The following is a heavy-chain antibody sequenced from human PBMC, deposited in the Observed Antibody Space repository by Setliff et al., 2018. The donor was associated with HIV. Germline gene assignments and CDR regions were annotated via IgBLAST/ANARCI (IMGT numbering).Heavy chain of an antibody. V-gene: IGHV1-69*05. Sequence: SVKVSCKASGGSSGSYAISWVRQAPGQGLEWMGGIIPIFGTAKYAQKFQGRLVMTTNTSTTTAFMELSSLRSDDTALYFCARGWGLWFGQLSILPLDPWGQGTLVTVSS. CDR2: IIPIFGTA. D-gene: IGHD3-10*01. J-gene: IGHJ5*02. CDR3: ARGWGLWFGQLSILPLDP. CDR1: GGSSGSYA.